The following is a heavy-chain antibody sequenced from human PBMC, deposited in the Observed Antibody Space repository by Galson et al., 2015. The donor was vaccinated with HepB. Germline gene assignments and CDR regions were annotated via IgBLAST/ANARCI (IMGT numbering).Heavy chain of an antibody. CDR2: ITCFGGPP. D-gene: IGHD3-22*01. CDR3: AKERSSGYNIMHDAFDM. CDR1: GFTFSSYA. J-gene: IGHJ3*02. V-gene: IGHV3-23*01. Sequence: SLRLSCAASGFTFSSYAMTWARQAPGRGLEWVSAITCFGGPPYYADSVKGRFTISRDNSRNTLYLQMNSLRAEDTAVYYCAKERSSGYNIMHDAFDMWGQGTKVTVSS.